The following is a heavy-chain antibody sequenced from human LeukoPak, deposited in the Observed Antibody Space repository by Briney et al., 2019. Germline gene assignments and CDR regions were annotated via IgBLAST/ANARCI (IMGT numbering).Heavy chain of an antibody. V-gene: IGHV3-30*18. J-gene: IGHJ4*02. CDR3: AKDQQLVMGY. CDR1: GFTFSSYG. Sequence: QPGRSLRLSCAASGFTFSSYGMHWVRQAPGKGLEWVAVISYDGSNKYYADSVKGRFTISRDNSKNTLYLQMNSLRAEDTAVYYCAKDQQLVMGYWGQGTLVTVSS. D-gene: IGHD6-13*01. CDR2: ISYDGSNK.